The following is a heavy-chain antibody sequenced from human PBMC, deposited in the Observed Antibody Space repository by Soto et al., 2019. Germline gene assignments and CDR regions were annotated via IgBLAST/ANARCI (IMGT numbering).Heavy chain of an antibody. CDR3: AKGVIDDYGDYGVLAGVRLSDY. J-gene: IGHJ4*02. D-gene: IGHD4-17*01. V-gene: IGHV3-30*18. CDR1: GFTFSSYG. Sequence: QVQLVESGGGVVQPGRSLRLSCAASGFTFSSYGMHWVRQAPGKGLEWVAVISYDGSNKYYADSVKGRFTISRDNSKNTLYLQMNSLRAEDTAVYYCAKGVIDDYGDYGVLAGVRLSDYWGQGTLVTVSS. CDR2: ISYDGSNK.